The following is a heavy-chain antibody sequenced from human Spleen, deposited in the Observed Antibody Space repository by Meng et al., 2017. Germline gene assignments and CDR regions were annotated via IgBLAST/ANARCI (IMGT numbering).Heavy chain of an antibody. J-gene: IGHJ6*02. CDR2: ISSSGSTI. Sequence: GESLKISCAASGFTFSYYYMSWIRQAPGKGLEWVSYISSSGSTIYYADSVKGRFIISRENAKNSLYLQMNSLRAEDTAVYYCARDKRGWLRSLYYYGMDAWGQGTTVTVSS. D-gene: IGHD5-12*01. CDR1: GFTFSYYY. CDR3: ARDKRGWLRSLYYYGMDA. V-gene: IGHV3-11*04.